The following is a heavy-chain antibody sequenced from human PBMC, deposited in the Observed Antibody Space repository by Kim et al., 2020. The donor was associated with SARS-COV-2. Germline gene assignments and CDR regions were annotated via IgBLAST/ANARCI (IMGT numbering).Heavy chain of an antibody. CDR1: GGSISSSSYY. V-gene: IGHV4-39*01. D-gene: IGHD2-21*02. CDR3: ARQSWSYCGGDCSPFDY. CDR2: IYYSGST. J-gene: IGHJ4*02. Sequence: SETLSLTCSVSGGSISSSSYYWGWIRQPPGKGLEWIGSIYYSGSTYYNPSLKSRVTISVDTSKNQFSLKLSSVTAADTAVYYCARQSWSYCGGDCSPFDYWGQGTLVTVSS.